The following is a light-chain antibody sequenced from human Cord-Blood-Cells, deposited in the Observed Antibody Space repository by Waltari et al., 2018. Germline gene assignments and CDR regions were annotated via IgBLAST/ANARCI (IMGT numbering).Light chain of an antibody. CDR3: YSAADNNLGV. V-gene: IGLV3-27*01. J-gene: IGLJ3*02. CDR2: KES. Sequence: SYELTQPSSVSVSPGQTARITCSGDVLAKKYARWFQQKPGQAPVLVIYKESERPSGIPERFSGSSSGTTVTLTISGAQVEDEADYYCYSAADNNLGVFGGGTKLTVL. CDR1: VLAKKY.